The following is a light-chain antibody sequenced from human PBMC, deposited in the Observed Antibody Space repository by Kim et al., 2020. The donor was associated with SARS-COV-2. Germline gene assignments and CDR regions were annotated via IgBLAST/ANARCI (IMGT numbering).Light chain of an antibody. CDR3: QQYNSWPLT. CDR2: DTS. J-gene: IGKJ4*01. CDR1: QSFSSR. V-gene: IGKV3-15*01. Sequence: SVSPGERVTLSCRASQSFSSRLAWFQQRPGQAPRLVIYDTSTTATGIPARFSGSGSGTEFTLTISSLESEDSAVYYCQQYNSWPLTFGGGTKLEI.